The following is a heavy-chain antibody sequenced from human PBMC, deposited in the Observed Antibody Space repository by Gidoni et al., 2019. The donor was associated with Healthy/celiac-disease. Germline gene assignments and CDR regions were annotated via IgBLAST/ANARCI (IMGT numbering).Heavy chain of an antibody. CDR2: ISSSSSDI. CDR3: ARSSFDHILTGLYYYYGMDV. CDR1: PSTLSSPS. J-gene: IGHJ6*02. V-gene: IGHV3-21*01. Sequence: EALLGVFRGSTDNTRGSLRSSGARSPSTLSSPSIDRVRQAPGEGLEWVSSISSSSSDIYYADAVKGRFTISRDNAKNSLYLRMTSLRAEDTAVYYCARSSFDHILTGLYYYYGMDVWGQGTTVTVSS. D-gene: IGHD3-9*01.